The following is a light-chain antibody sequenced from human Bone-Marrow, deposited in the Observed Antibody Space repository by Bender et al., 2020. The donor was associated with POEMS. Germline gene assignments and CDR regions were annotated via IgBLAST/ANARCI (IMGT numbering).Light chain of an antibody. Sequence: QSALTQPASVSGSPGQSITISCTGTSSDVGTYSLVSWYQQYPGTAPKLMIYEDTKRPSGISDRFSGSKSGNTASLTISGLQAEDEADYHCCSYAGSKLWVFGGGTKLTVL. CDR1: SSDVGTYSL. CDR3: CSYAGSKLWV. V-gene: IGLV2-23*01. CDR2: EDT. J-gene: IGLJ3*02.